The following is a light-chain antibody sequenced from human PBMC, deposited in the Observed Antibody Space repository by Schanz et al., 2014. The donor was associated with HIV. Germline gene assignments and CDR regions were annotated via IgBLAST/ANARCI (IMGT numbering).Light chain of an antibody. CDR2: DVS. CDR3: ASCTISNTWV. J-gene: IGLJ3*02. V-gene: IGLV2-14*01. CDR1: SGDVGGYNY. Sequence: QSALTQPASVSGSPGQSITISCTGTSGDVGGYNYVSWYQQHPGKAPKLMIYDVSNRPSGVSNRFSGSKSGNTASLTISGLQAEDEAYYYCASCTISNTWVFGGGTKLTVL.